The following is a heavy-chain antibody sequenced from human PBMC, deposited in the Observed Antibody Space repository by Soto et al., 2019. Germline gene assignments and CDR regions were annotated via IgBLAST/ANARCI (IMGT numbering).Heavy chain of an antibody. CDR2: IYYSGST. V-gene: IGHV4-39*01. CDR1: GGSISSSSYY. CDR3: ARHFYSGSYHDPDY. Sequence: QLQLQESGPGLVKPSETLSLTCTVSGGSISSSSYYWGWIRQPPGKGLEWIGSIYYSGSTYYNPSLKSRVTISVDTSKNHFSLKLSSVTAADTAVYYCARHFYSGSYHDPDYWGQGTLVTVSS. J-gene: IGHJ4*02. D-gene: IGHD1-26*01.